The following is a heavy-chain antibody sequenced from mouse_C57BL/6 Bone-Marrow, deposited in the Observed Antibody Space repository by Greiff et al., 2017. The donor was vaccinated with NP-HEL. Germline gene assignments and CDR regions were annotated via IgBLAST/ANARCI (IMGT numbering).Heavy chain of an antibody. J-gene: IGHJ2*01. CDR1: GYTFTSYG. V-gene: IGHV1-81*01. CDR3: ARDGSSWDY. Sequence: QVQLQQSGAELARPGASVKLSCKASGYTFTSYGISWVKQRTGQGLEWIGEIYPSSGNTNYNEKFKGKATLTADKSSSTAYMELRSLTSAASAGYFCARDGSSWDYWGQGTTLTVAS. CDR2: IYPSSGNT. D-gene: IGHD1-1*01.